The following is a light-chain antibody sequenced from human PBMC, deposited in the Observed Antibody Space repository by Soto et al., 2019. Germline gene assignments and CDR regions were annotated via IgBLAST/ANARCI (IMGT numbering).Light chain of an antibody. J-gene: IGKJ2*01. Sequence: DIVMTQTPLSSPVTLGQPASISCRSSQSLVHSDGNTYLSWLLQRPGQPPRLLIYMNSNRFSGVRDRFSGSGAGTDFTLKMSRVEAVDVGVYYCMQATQPYTFGQGTKLEIK. CDR1: QSLVHSDGNTY. V-gene: IGKV2-24*01. CDR2: MNS. CDR3: MQATQPYT.